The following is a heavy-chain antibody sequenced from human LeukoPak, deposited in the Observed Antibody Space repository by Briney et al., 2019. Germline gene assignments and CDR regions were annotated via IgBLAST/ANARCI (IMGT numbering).Heavy chain of an antibody. J-gene: IGHJ4*02. CDR1: GYTFTSYD. Sequence: ASVKVSCKASGYTFTSYDINWVRQATGQGLEWMGWMNPNSGNTGYAQKFQGRVTITADKSTSTAYMELSSLRSEDTAVYYCARDSRSAQEGLVQNYWGQGTLVTVSS. V-gene: IGHV1-8*01. CDR3: ARDSRSAQEGLVQNY. D-gene: IGHD6-19*01. CDR2: MNPNSGNT.